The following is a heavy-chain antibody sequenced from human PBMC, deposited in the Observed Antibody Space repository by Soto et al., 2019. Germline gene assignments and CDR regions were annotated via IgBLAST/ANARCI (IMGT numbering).Heavy chain of an antibody. CDR1: GYTFTTHY. Sequence: ASVKVSCKASGYTFTTHYIHWVRQAPGQGLEWMGIINPNSGNTGYAQKFQGRVTMTRNTSISTAYMELSSLRSEDTAVYYCARTLYGDNVDYWGQGPLVTVSS. CDR2: INPNSGNT. D-gene: IGHD4-17*01. V-gene: IGHV1-8*02. CDR3: ARTLYGDNVDY. J-gene: IGHJ4*02.